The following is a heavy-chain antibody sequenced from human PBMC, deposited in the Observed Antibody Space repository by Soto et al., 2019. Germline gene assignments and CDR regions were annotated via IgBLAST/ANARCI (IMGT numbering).Heavy chain of an antibody. D-gene: IGHD3-3*01. CDR3: AKDQTIFGVVPFDH. J-gene: IGHJ4*02. Sequence: PGGSLRLSCAASGFTFSNYAMNWVRQAPGKGLEWVSSITGTGSSTYYADSVKGRFIISRDNSKNRLYLQMSSLRAEDTAVYYCAKDQTIFGVVPFDHWGRGTRVTVSS. V-gene: IGHV3-23*01. CDR2: ITGTGSST. CDR1: GFTFSNYA.